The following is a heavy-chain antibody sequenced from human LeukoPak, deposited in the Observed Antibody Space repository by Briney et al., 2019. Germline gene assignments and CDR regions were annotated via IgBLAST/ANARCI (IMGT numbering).Heavy chain of an antibody. D-gene: IGHD3-16*02. CDR1: GFTFSSYS. CDR2: ISSSSSYI. J-gene: IGHJ3*02. Sequence: GGSLRLSCAASGFTFSSYSMNWVRQAPGKGLEWVSSISSSSSYIYYADSVKGRFTISRDNAKNSLYLQMNSLRAEDTAVYYCARVRRDVWGSYRPDAFDIWGQGTMVTVSS. CDR3: ARVRRDVWGSYRPDAFDI. V-gene: IGHV3-21*01.